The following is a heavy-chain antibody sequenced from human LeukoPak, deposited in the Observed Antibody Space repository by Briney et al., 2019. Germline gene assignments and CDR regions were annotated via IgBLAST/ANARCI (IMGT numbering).Heavy chain of an antibody. V-gene: IGHV3-23*01. Sequence: GGSLRLSCAASGFTFSTYAMTWVRQAPGKGPEWVSAISGSGDNTYYAESVKGRFTISRDNSKNTVYLQMNNLRAEDTALYYCAKDSSGIAAASFNVWGQGTMVIVSS. CDR2: ISGSGDNT. J-gene: IGHJ3*01. D-gene: IGHD6-13*01. CDR1: GFTFSTYA. CDR3: AKDSSGIAAASFNV.